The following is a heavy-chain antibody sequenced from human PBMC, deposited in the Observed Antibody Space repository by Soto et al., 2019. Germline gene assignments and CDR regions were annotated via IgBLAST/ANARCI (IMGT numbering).Heavy chain of an antibody. CDR1: GGTFSSYA. J-gene: IGHJ4*02. V-gene: IGHV1-69*06. Sequence: GASVKVSCKASGGTFSSYAISWVRQAPGQGLEWMGGIIPIFGTANYAQKFQGRVTITADKSTSTAYMELSSLRSEDTAVYYCARDIWAVAGKILAYWGQGTLVTVSS. CDR3: ARDIWAVAGKILAY. D-gene: IGHD6-19*01. CDR2: IIPIFGTA.